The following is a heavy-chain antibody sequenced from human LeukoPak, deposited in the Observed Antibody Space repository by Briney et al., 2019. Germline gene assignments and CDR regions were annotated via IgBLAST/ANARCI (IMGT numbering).Heavy chain of an antibody. D-gene: IGHD3-10*01. CDR3: ARPIVRGVIGDFDF. Sequence: SETLSLTCTVSGASISSSSYYWGWIRQPPGKGLEWIGSIYYGGSSYYNPSLKSRVTISVDTSKDQFSLKLISVTAADSAVYYCARPIVRGVIGDFDFWGQGTLVTVSS. CDR2: IYYGGSS. V-gene: IGHV4-39*01. J-gene: IGHJ4*02. CDR1: GASISSSSYY.